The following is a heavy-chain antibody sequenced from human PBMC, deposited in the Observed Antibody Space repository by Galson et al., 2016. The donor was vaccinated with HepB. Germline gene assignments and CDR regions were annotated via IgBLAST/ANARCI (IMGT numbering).Heavy chain of an antibody. CDR2: IHYTGTT. Sequence: SETLSLTCTVSGAFVSSSSYYWGWIRQPPGKGLEWIGSIHYTGTTFYNASLKSRVVMSVDTSMNQFSLRLSSVTAADTSVYYCVKTADYGDLYYFDSWGQGRQFTVSS. V-gene: IGHV4-39*01. CDR3: VKTADYGDLYYFDS. CDR1: GAFVSSSSYY. J-gene: IGHJ4*02. D-gene: IGHD4-17*01.